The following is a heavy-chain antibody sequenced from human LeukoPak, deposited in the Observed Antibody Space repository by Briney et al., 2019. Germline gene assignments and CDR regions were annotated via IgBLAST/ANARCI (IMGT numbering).Heavy chain of an antibody. Sequence: PGGSLRLSCAASGFTFSSYWMSWVRQAPGKGLEWVANIKQDGSEKYYVDSVKGRFTISRDNAKNALYLQMNSLRAEDTAVYFCARALRYWTKGGCHYGRDVWGQETTVTVSS. D-gene: IGHD2-8*01. CDR2: IKQDGSEK. J-gene: IGHJ6*01. CDR3: ARALRYWTKGGCHYGRDV. V-gene: IGHV3-7*01. CDR1: GFTFSSYW.